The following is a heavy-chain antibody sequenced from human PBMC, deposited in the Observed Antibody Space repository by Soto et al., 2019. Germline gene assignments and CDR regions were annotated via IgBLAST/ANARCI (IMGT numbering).Heavy chain of an antibody. CDR2: INHGGIT. CDR3: ARQGAVTVIFYYHGMDV. J-gene: IGHJ6*02. V-gene: IGHV4-34*02. CDR1: GGSFGGYF. D-gene: IGHD2-21*02. Sequence: QVQLQQWGAGLLKPSETLSLTCDVYGGSFGGYFWSWIRQPPGKGLEWIGEINHGGITNYNPSLKSRITIAVDTSKNQFSLKLSSVTAADAAVYYCARQGAVTVIFYYHGMDVWGQGTSVTVS.